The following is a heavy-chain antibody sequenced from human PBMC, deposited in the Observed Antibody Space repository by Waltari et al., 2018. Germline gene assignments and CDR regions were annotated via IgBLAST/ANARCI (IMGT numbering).Heavy chain of an antibody. CDR2: IKQDGSEK. V-gene: IGHV3-7*01. CDR3: ASTEPYYSYGLFDY. J-gene: IGHJ4*02. D-gene: IGHD5-18*01. CDR1: GFTFSSYW. Sequence: EVQLVESGGGLVQPGGSLRLPCAASGFTFSSYWRSWVRQAPGKGLEWVANIKQDGSEKYYVDSVKGRFTISRDNAKNSLYLQMNSLRAEDTAVYYCASTEPYYSYGLFDYWGQGTLVTVSS.